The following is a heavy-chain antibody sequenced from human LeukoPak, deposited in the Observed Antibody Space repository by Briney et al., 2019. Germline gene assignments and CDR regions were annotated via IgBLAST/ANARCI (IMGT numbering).Heavy chain of an antibody. D-gene: IGHD5-12*01. CDR3: AREWLISGYSLRYYYGMDV. V-gene: IGHV1-18*01. CDR2: ISAYNGNT. CDR1: GYTFTSYG. Sequence: ASVKVSCKASGYTFTSYGISWVRQAPGQGLEWMGWISAYNGNTNYAQKLQGRVTMTTDTSTSTAYMELRSLRSDDTAVYYCAREWLISGYSLRYYYGMDVWGQGTTVTVSS. J-gene: IGHJ6*02.